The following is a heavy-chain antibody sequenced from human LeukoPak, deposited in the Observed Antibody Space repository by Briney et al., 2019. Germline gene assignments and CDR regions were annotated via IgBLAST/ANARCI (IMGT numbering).Heavy chain of an antibody. Sequence: GGSLRLSCAASGFTFSSYAMSWVRQAPGKGLEWVPAISGSGGSTYYADSVKGRFTISRDNSKNTLYLQMNSLRAEDTAVYYCAKDPSQRDWFDPWGQGTLVTVSS. J-gene: IGHJ5*02. CDR2: ISGSGGST. CDR3: AKDPSQRDWFDP. CDR1: GFTFSSYA. V-gene: IGHV3-23*01.